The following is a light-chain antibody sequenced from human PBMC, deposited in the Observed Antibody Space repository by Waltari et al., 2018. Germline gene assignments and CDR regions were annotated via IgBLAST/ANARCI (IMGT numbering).Light chain of an antibody. J-gene: IGKJ1*01. V-gene: IGKV1-39*01. Sequence: HMTQSPSSLSASVGDRITIACRASQTIGNYVNWYQQKPRTAPKLLIYGVSTLQRGIPSRFSGSGSETQFTLTISGLQREDFATYYCQQSWSLPTFGQGTIVDVK. CDR2: GVS. CDR1: QTIGNY. CDR3: QQSWSLPT.